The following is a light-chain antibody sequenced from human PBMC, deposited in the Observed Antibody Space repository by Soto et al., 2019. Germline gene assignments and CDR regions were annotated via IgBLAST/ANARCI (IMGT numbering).Light chain of an antibody. CDR2: GAT. CDR3: QQCHATPLT. CDR1: QAIGNY. Sequence: DIQMTQSPSSLAASVGDRVTITCQASQAIGNYLSRYQQKPGKAPNLLIFGATTLHSGVPSRFSGSGYGTNFTLIISVLQPEDFANYCCQQCHATPLTFGQGTRLEIK. V-gene: IGKV1-39*01. J-gene: IGKJ5*01.